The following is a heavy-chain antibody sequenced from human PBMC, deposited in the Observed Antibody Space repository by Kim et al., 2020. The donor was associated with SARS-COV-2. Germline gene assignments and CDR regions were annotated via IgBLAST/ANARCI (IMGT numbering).Heavy chain of an antibody. D-gene: IGHD2-15*01. V-gene: IGHV3-9*01. J-gene: IGHJ4*02. Sequence: SVKGRFTISRDNVKNTLYLQLNSLKTEDTAVYYCAQALRKTGSYYSLFDSWGQGTLVTVSS. CDR3: AQALRKTGSYYSLFDS.